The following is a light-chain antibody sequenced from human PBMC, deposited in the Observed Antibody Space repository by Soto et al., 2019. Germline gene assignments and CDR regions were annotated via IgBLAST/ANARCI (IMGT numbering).Light chain of an antibody. V-gene: IGKV3-20*01. CDR1: QSVGSRW. Sequence: IVLTQSPGTLSLSPGERATLSCRASQSVGSRWLAWYQQKPGQAPRLLIYGASIRATGIPDRFSGSGSGTEFTLTISRLEPEDFAVYYCQQYDSSRTFGQGTKVEMK. CDR2: GAS. CDR3: QQYDSSRT. J-gene: IGKJ1*01.